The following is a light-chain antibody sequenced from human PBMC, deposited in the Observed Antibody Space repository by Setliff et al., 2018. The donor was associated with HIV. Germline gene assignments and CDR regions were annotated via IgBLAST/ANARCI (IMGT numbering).Light chain of an antibody. CDR1: SSDVGGYNY. V-gene: IGLV2-14*01. CDR2: EVR. CDR3: CSYTSSNTHV. Sequence: QSALTQPASVSGSPGQSITISCTGTSSDVGGYNYVSWYQQHPGKAPKLIIYEVRNRPSGVSNRFSGSKSAYTASLTISGLQAEDEADYYCCSYTSSNTHVFGTGTKVTVL. J-gene: IGLJ1*01.